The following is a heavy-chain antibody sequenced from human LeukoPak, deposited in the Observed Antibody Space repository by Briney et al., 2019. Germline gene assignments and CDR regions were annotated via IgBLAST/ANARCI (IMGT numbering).Heavy chain of an antibody. D-gene: IGHD3-10*01. CDR2: IYAGGSI. Sequence: GGSLRLSCAASGFTFSSYAMNWVRQAPGKGLEWVSVIYAGGSIFYADSVRGRFTISRDNSKNTLHLQMNSLRAEDTAVYYCVRDLWILGDWGQGTLVTVSS. J-gene: IGHJ4*02. V-gene: IGHV3-53*01. CDR1: GFTFSSYA. CDR3: VRDLWILGD.